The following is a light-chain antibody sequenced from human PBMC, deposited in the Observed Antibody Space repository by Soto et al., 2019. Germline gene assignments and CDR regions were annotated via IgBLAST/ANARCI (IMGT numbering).Light chain of an antibody. CDR1: QSVGSN. CDR2: GAS. CDR3: QQRSSAWT. Sequence: EIVMTQSPATLSVSPGERATLSCRASQSVGSNLAWYQQKPGQAPRLLIYGASSRATGIPDRFSGSGSGTDFTLTISSLEPEDFAVYYCQQRSSAWTFGQGTKVDIK. J-gene: IGKJ1*01. V-gene: IGKV3D-15*01.